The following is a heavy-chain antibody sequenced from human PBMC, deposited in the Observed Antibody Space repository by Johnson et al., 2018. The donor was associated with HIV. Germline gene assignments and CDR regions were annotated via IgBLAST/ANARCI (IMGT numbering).Heavy chain of an antibody. Sequence: VQLVESGGSVVRPGGSLRLSCAASGFTFDDYGMSWVRQAPGKGLEWVSVISGSGGSTYYADSVKGRFTISRDNSKNTLYLQMNSLRAEDTAVYYCARDPRLGELKIDRRGYAFDIWGQGTVVTVSS. CDR2: ISGSGGST. V-gene: IGHV3-23*04. J-gene: IGHJ3*02. D-gene: IGHD3-16*01. CDR1: GFTFDDYG. CDR3: ARDPRLGELKIDRRGYAFDI.